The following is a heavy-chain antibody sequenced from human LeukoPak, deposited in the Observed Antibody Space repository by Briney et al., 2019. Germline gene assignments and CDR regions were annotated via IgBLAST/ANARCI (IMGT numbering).Heavy chain of an antibody. D-gene: IGHD6-13*01. V-gene: IGHV3-48*04. CDR3: ARYSSSWYEFVHYYYMDV. CDR1: GFAFSTYG. Sequence: GGSLRLSCAASGFAFSTYGMNWVRQAPGKGLEWISYIRDSGTTIYYADSVKGRFTISRDNAKNSLYLQMNSLRAEDTAVYYCARYSSSWYEFVHYYYMDVWGKGTTVTVSS. J-gene: IGHJ6*03. CDR2: IRDSGTTI.